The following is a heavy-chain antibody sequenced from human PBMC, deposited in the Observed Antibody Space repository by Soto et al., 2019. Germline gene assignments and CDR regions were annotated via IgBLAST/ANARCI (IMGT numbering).Heavy chain of an antibody. Sequence: GGSLRLSCAASGFTVSSNYMSWVRQAPGKGLEWVSVIYSGGSTYYADSVKGRFTISRDNSKNTLYLQMNSLRAEDTAVYYCASHAAVADLSEYYYYYYMDVWGKGTTVTVSS. CDR2: IYSGGST. V-gene: IGHV3-66*04. D-gene: IGHD6-19*01. J-gene: IGHJ6*03. CDR3: ASHAAVADLSEYYYYYYMDV. CDR1: GFTVSSNY.